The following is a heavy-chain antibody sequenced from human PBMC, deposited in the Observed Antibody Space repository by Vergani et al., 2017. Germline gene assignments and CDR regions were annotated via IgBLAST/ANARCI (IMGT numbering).Heavy chain of an antibody. Sequence: QVQLVQSGAEVKKPGASVKVSCKASGYTFTSYGISWVRQAPGQGLEWMGWISAYNSNTNYAQKLQGRVTMTTDTSTSTAYMELRSLRSDDTAVYYCAREGIVVVPAAMPDYYYYGMDVWGQGP. CDR3: AREGIVVVPAAMPDYYYYGMDV. CDR2: ISAYNSNT. V-gene: IGHV1-18*01. CDR1: GYTFTSYG. D-gene: IGHD2-2*01. J-gene: IGHJ6*02.